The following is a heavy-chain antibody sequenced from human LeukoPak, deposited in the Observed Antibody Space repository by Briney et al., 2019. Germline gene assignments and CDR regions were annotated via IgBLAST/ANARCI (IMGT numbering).Heavy chain of an antibody. V-gene: IGHV3-48*02. Sequence: PGGSLRLSCSASGFTFSTYSMNWGRQAPGKGLEWVSYISSSSTTIYYADSVKGRFTISRDNAKKSLYLQMNSLRDEDTAVYYCARVVVGTNSNWFDPWGQGTLVTVSS. D-gene: IGHD1-26*01. J-gene: IGHJ5*02. CDR3: ARVVVGTNSNWFDP. CDR1: GFTFSTYS. CDR2: ISSSSTTI.